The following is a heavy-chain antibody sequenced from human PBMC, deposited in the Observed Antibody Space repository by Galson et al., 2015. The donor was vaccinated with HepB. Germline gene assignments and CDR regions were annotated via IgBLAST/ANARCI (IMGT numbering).Heavy chain of an antibody. CDR1: GFTFSNAW. V-gene: IGHV3-15*01. CDR2: IKSKTDGGTT. J-gene: IGHJ1*01. CDR3: TTEVGYDYVWGSYPPHYFQH. D-gene: IGHD3-16*02. Sequence: SLRLSCAASGFTFSNAWMSWVRQAPGKGLEWVGRIKSKTDGGTTDYAAPVKGRFTISRDDSKNTLYLQMNSLKTEDTAVYYCTTEVGYDYVWGSYPPHYFQHWGQSSLVTVSS.